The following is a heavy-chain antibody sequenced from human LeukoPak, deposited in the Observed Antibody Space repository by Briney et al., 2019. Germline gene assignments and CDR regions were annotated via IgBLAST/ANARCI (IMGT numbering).Heavy chain of an antibody. J-gene: IGHJ4*02. D-gene: IGHD2-15*01. V-gene: IGHV4-34*01. CDR3: ARGRLIFY. CDR1: GGSFSGYY. Sequence: SETLSLTCAVYGGSFSGYYWSWIRLPPGKGLEWIGEINHSGSTNYNPSLKSRVTISVDTSKNQFSLKLGSVTAADTAVYYCARGRLIFYWGQGTLVTVSS. CDR2: INHSGST.